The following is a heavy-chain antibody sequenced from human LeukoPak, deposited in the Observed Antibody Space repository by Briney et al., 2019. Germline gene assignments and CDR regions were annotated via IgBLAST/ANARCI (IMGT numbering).Heavy chain of an antibody. V-gene: IGHV3-7*03. CDR2: IKQDGSEK. D-gene: IGHD1-26*01. Sequence: AGGSLRLSCAASGFTFSSYWMSWVRQAPGKGLEWVANIKQDGSEKYYVDSVKGRFTISRDNAKNSLYLQMNSLRAEDTAVYYCAREGGGYSPGGYFQHWGQGTLVTVSS. CDR1: GFTFSSYW. CDR3: AREGGGYSPGGYFQH. J-gene: IGHJ1*01.